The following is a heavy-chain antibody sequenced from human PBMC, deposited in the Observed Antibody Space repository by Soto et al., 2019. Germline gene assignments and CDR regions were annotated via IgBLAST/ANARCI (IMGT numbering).Heavy chain of an antibody. Sequence: QVQLVQSGAEVKKPGSSVRVSCKASGGTFSSYAISWVRQAPGQGLEWMGGIIPIFGTENYAQKVQGRVTITADESTSTAYMELSSLRSEHTAVYYCARDRIAGSKYYYGMDVWGQGTTVTVSS. V-gene: IGHV1-69*01. CDR3: ARDRIAGSKYYYGMDV. CDR2: IIPIFGTE. J-gene: IGHJ6*02. D-gene: IGHD6-13*01. CDR1: GGTFSSYA.